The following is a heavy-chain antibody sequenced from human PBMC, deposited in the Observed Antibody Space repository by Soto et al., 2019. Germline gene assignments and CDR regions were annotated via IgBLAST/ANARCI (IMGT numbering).Heavy chain of an antibody. CDR2: IYYSGST. CDR1: GGSICSYD. CDR3: ARGGVSKYYYYYMDV. Sequence: SQPLSLPSTVCGGSICSYDWSWIRKPPGKGLEWIGYIYYSGSTNYNPSLKSRVTISVDTSKNQFSLKLSSVTAADTAVYYCARGGVSKYYYYYMDVWGKGTTVTSP. J-gene: IGHJ6*03. D-gene: IGHD3-10*01. V-gene: IGHV4-59*01.